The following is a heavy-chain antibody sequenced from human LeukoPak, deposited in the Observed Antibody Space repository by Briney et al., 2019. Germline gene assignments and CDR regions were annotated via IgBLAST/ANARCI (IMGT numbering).Heavy chain of an antibody. V-gene: IGHV1-69*04. Sequence: GSSVKVSCKASGGTFSSYAISWVRQAPGQGLEWMGRIIPILGIANYAQKFQGRVTITADKSTSTAYMELSSLRSEDTAVYYCARAVCSSTSCYPFDYWGQGTLVTVSS. CDR1: GGTFSSYA. CDR2: IIPILGIA. D-gene: IGHD2-2*01. J-gene: IGHJ4*02. CDR3: ARAVCSSTSCYPFDY.